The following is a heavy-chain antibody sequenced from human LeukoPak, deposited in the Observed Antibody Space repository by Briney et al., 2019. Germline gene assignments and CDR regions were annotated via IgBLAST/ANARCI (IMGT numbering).Heavy chain of an antibody. CDR1: GYTFTSYG. J-gene: IGHJ4*02. V-gene: IGHV1-18*01. CDR2: ISAYNGNT. CDR3: AANQLSKWGLLDFDY. D-gene: IGHD1-26*01. Sequence: VASVKVSCKASGYTFTSYGISWVRQAPGQGLEWMGWISAYNGNTNYAQKLQGRVTMTTDTSTSTAYMELRSLRSDDTAVYYCAANQLSKWGLLDFDYWGQGTLVTVSS.